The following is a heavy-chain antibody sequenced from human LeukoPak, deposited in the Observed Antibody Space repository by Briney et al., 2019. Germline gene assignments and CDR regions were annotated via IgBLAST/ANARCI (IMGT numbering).Heavy chain of an antibody. Sequence: GGSLRLSCAASGFTFSSYSMNWVRQAPGKGLEWVSSISSSSSYIYYADSVKGRFTISRDNAKNSLYLQMNSLRAEDTAVYYCAREWVIVVVVAASGYYYGMDVWGQGTTVTVSS. V-gene: IGHV3-21*01. CDR2: ISSSSSYI. D-gene: IGHD2-15*01. J-gene: IGHJ6*02. CDR3: AREWVIVVVVAASGYYYGMDV. CDR1: GFTFSSYS.